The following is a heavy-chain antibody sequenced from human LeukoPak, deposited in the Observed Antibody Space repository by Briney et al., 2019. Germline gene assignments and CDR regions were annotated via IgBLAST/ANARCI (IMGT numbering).Heavy chain of an antibody. V-gene: IGHV3-20*04. J-gene: IGHJ3*02. CDR3: ARDRHDYGDRDAFDI. Sequence: GGSLRLSCAASGCTFDDYGMSWVRQAPGKGLEWVSGINWNGGSTGYADSVKGRFTISRDNAKNSLYLQMNSLRAEDTALYYCARDRHDYGDRDAFDIWGQGTMVTVSS. CDR1: GCTFDDYG. CDR2: INWNGGST. D-gene: IGHD4-17*01.